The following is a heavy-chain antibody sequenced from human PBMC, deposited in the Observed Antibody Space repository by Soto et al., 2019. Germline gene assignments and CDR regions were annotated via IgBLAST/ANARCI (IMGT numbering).Heavy chain of an antibody. Sequence: SGPTLVNPTETLTLTCTFSGFSLITSGGGVGWIRQPPGGALEWLALIYWNDDKRYSPSLKTRLTISKDTSKNQVVLTLTGMYHVDTGTYYCANRHFYESSGYPEYWGQGTLVTVSS. CDR3: ANRHFYESSGYPEY. D-gene: IGHD3-22*01. J-gene: IGHJ4*02. CDR1: GFSLITSGGG. V-gene: IGHV2-5*01. CDR2: IYWNDDK.